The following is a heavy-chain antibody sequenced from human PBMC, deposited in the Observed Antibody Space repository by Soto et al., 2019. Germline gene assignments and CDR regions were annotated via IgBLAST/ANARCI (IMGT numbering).Heavy chain of an antibody. CDR1: GFTCSSYA. CDR2: ISSNGAST. V-gene: IGHV3-64*01. CDR3: ARADPIPNPLCDY. Sequence: EVQLVESGGGLVQPGGSLRLSCAASGFTCSSYAMHWVRQAPGTGLEYVSAISSNGASTYYANSVKGRCTISSDNSMDSMYFSMGKPGAEDMAVFYWARADPIPNPLCDYWGQGTMVTVSA. D-gene: IGHD2-2*02. J-gene: IGHJ4*02.